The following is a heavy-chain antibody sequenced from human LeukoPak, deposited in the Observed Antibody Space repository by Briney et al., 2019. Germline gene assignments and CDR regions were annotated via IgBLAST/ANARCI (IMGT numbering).Heavy chain of an antibody. CDR3: ARELSYDILTGYYKENWFDP. D-gene: IGHD3-9*01. V-gene: IGHV4-59*01. Sequence: PSETLSLTCTVSGGSISSYYWSWIRQPPGKGLEWIGYIYYSGSTNYNPSLKSRVTISVDTSKNQFSLKLSSVTAADTAVYYCARELSYDILTGYYKENWFDPWGQGTLVTVSS. CDR2: IYYSGST. CDR1: GGSISSYY. J-gene: IGHJ5*02.